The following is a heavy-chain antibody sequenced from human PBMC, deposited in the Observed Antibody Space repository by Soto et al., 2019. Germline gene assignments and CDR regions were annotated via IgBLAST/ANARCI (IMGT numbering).Heavy chain of an antibody. CDR3: AKKQGYCSSTSCSNWFDP. J-gene: IGHJ5*02. CDR2: MNPNSGNT. D-gene: IGHD2-2*01. V-gene: IGHV1-8*01. CDR1: GYTFTSYD. Sequence: QVPLVQSGAEVKKPGASVKVSCKASGYTFTSYDINWVRQATGQGLEWMGWMNPNSGNTGYAQKFQGRVTMTRNTSISTAYMELSSLRSEDTAVYYCAKKQGYCSSTSCSNWFDPWGQGTLVTVSS.